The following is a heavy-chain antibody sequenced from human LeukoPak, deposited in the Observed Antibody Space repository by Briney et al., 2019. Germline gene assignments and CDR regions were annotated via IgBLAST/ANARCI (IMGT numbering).Heavy chain of an antibody. CDR2: IYYSGST. Sequence: SETLSLTCTVSGGSINDYYWSWIRQPPGKGLEWIAWIYYSGSTNYNPSLKSRVTISVNTSKNQFSLKLTSVTAADTAVYYCARVDSTDAGNFDYWGQGTLVTVSS. D-gene: IGHD2-15*01. CDR1: GGSINDYY. V-gene: IGHV4-59*08. CDR3: ARVDSTDAGNFDY. J-gene: IGHJ4*02.